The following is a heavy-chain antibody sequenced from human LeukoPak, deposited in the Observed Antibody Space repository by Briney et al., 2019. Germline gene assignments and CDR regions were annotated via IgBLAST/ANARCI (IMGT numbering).Heavy chain of an antibody. CDR2: ISGSGGST. V-gene: IGHV3-23*01. CDR1: GFTFSSYA. Sequence: GGSLRLSCAASGFTFSSYAMSWVRQAPGKGLEWVSAISGSGGSTYYADSVKGRFTISRDNSKNTLYLQMNSLRAEDTAVYYCAKEVFRVLFGYYGMDVWGQGTTVTVS. D-gene: IGHD2-21*01. CDR3: AKEVFRVLFGYYGMDV. J-gene: IGHJ6*02.